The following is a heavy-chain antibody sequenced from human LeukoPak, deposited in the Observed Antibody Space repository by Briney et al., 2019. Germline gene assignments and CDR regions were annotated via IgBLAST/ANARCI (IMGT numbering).Heavy chain of an antibody. D-gene: IGHD3-10*01. V-gene: IGHV4-34*01. J-gene: IGHJ6*03. CDR3: ARAPSNYYGSGSYYIIGPYYYYYMDV. CDR2: INHSGST. Sequence: SETLSLTCAVYGGSFSGYYWSWIRQPPGKGLEWIGGINHSGSTNYNPSLKSRVTISVDTSKNQFSLKLSSVTAADTAVYYCARAPSNYYGSGSYYIIGPYYYYYMDVWGKGTTVTVSS. CDR1: GGSFSGYY.